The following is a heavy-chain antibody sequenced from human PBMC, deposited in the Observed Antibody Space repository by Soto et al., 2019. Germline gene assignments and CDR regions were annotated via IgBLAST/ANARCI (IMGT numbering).Heavy chain of an antibody. J-gene: IGHJ4*02. V-gene: IGHV3-30*03. CDR1: GFTFSSYG. CDR3: VSDWGYGHASVPYS. CDR2: ISYDGGLQ. D-gene: IGHD5-18*01. Sequence: QAQLVESGGGVVQPGRSLRLSCAASGFTFSSYGMHWVRQAPGTGLGWVAVISYDGGLQHYADSVKGRFTMSRDNSKNMVLLQTNCLRAEDTAVYYCVSDWGYGHASVPYSWGQGTLVSVSS.